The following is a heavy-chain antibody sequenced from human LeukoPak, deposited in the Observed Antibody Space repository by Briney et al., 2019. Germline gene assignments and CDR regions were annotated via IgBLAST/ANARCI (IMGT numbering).Heavy chain of an antibody. CDR3: ARDVTYYGGDWFDP. D-gene: IGHD4-23*01. CDR1: GFTLSSTG. J-gene: IGHJ5*02. Sequence: GGSLRLSCAASGFTLSSTGMNWVRQAPGKGLEWVSYISSATSTIYYADSVKGRFTISRDNAKNSLHLQMNSLRAEDTAVYYCARDVTYYGGDWFDPWGQGTLVTVSS. V-gene: IGHV3-48*04. CDR2: ISSATSTI.